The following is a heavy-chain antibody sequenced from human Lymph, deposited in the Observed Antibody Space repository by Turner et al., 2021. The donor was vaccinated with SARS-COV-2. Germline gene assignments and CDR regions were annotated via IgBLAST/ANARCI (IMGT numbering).Heavy chain of an antibody. D-gene: IGHD3-22*01. CDR3: ARDRDSSGWVDY. V-gene: IGHV3-30*04. CDR1: GFTFSSYA. CDR2: ISYDGSDK. J-gene: IGHJ4*02. Sequence: QVQLVESGGGVVQPGRCLRLSCAASGFTFSSYAMHWVRQVPGKGLEWVAFISYDGSDKYYADSVKGRFTFSRDNSKNTLYLQMNSLRAEDTAVYYCARDRDSSGWVDYWGQGTLVTVSS.